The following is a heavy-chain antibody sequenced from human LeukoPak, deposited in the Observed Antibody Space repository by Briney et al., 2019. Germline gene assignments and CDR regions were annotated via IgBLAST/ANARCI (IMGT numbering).Heavy chain of an antibody. V-gene: IGHV3-21*01. J-gene: IGHJ4*02. D-gene: IGHD3-10*01. CDR3: ARAVSGSYYIYFDY. Sequence: GGSLRLSCAASGFTFSSYSMNWVRQAPGKGLEWVSSISSSSSYIYYADSVKGRFTISRDNAKNSLYLQMNSLRAEDTAVYYCARAVSGSYYIYFDYWGQGTLVTVSS. CDR1: GFTFSSYS. CDR2: ISSSSSYI.